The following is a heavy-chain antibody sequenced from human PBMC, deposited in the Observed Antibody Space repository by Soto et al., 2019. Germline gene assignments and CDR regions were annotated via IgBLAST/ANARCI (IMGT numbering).Heavy chain of an antibody. V-gene: IGHV3-33*01. J-gene: IGHJ4*02. D-gene: IGHD3-3*01. Sequence: QVQLVESGGGVVQPGRSLTLSCVASGFTFTSYGIHWVRQAPGKGLEWVAVIWYDGSNKYYGDSVKGRFSISGDNSKNTVFLQMNSLRAEDTAVYYCARDRRFLEWLDYWGQGTLVSVSS. CDR3: ARDRRFLEWLDY. CDR1: GFTFTSYG. CDR2: IWYDGSNK.